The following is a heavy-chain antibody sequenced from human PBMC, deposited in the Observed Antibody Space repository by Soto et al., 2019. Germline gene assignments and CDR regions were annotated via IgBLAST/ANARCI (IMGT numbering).Heavy chain of an antibody. CDR1: GGSVSSNSYS. Sequence: PPETLSLTCTVSGGSVSSNSYSWGWIRQSPGKGLEWIGIIYSTENTYYHPSLLSRVTISVDTSKNQFSLKLSSVTAADTAMYYCARAWGRVFDYWGQGTLVTVSS. D-gene: IGHD2-15*01. CDR2: IYSTENT. J-gene: IGHJ4*02. V-gene: IGHV4-39*07. CDR3: ARAWGRVFDY.